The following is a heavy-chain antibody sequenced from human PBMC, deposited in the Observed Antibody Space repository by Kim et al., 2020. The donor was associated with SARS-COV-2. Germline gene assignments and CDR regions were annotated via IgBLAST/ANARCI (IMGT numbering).Heavy chain of an antibody. D-gene: IGHD6-13*01. CDR3: AKDIGYSSSWSYAFDI. J-gene: IGHJ3*02. CDR2: ISYDGSNK. CDR1: GFTFSSYG. V-gene: IGHV3-30*18. Sequence: GGSLRLSCAASGFTFSSYGMHWVRQAPGKGLEWVAVISYDGSNKYYADSVKGRFTISRDNSKNTLYLQMNSLRAEDTAVYYCAKDIGYSSSWSYAFDIWGQGTMVTVSS.